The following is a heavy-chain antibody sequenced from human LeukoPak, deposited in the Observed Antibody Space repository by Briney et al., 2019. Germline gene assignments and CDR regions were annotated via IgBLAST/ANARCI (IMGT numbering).Heavy chain of an antibody. V-gene: IGHV4-61*02. D-gene: IGHD2-15*01. J-gene: IGHJ5*02. CDR1: GGSISSGSYY. CDR3: PRTPLDIVATNWFDP. Sequence: SETLSLTCTVSGGSISSGSYYWDWLRQPAGKGLEGIGRIYTSGSTNYNPSLKSRVTISVDTSKNQFSLKLSSVTAADKAVYYCPRTPLDIVATNWFDPWGQGTLVTVSS. CDR2: IYTSGST.